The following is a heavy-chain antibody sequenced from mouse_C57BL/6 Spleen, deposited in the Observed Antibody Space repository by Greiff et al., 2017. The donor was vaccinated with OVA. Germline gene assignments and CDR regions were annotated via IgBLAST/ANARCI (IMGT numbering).Heavy chain of an antibody. V-gene: IGHV1-82*01. CDR1: GYAFSSSW. D-gene: IGHD2-4*01. J-gene: IGHJ2*01. Sequence: VMLVESGPELVKPGASVKISCKASGYAFSSSWMSWVKQRPGKGLEWIGRIYPGDGDTNYNGKFKGKATLTADKSSSTAYMQLSSLTSEDSAVYFCARSGDYGDYFDYWGQGTTLTVSS. CDR2: IYPGDGDT. CDR3: ARSGDYGDYFDY.